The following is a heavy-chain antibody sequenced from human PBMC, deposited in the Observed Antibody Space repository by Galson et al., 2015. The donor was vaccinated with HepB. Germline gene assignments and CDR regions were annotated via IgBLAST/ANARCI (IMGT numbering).Heavy chain of an antibody. Sequence: ETLSLTCTISGGSITNYYWGWIRQPVGKGLEWIGRIYSSGVTDYNPSLKSRVTMSVDTSNNQFSLRLSSVTAADTAVYYSVRGPGRATHEAFDIWGQGTMVTVSS. CDR2: IYSSGVT. CDR1: GGSITNYY. D-gene: IGHD5-24*01. J-gene: IGHJ3*02. CDR3: VRGPGRATHEAFDI. V-gene: IGHV4-4*07.